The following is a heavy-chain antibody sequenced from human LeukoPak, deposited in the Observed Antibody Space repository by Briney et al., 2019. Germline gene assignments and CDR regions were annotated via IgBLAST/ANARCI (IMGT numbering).Heavy chain of an antibody. CDR2: IYYSGST. D-gene: IGHD1-26*01. J-gene: IGHJ4*02. CDR1: GGSISSHY. CDR3: ARARSYYYSYYFDY. Sequence: PSETLSLTCTVSGGSISSHYWSWIRQPPGKGLEWIGYIYYSGSTNYNPSLKSRVTISVDTSKNQFSLKLSSVTAADTAVYYCARARSYYYSYYFDYWGQGTLVTVSS. V-gene: IGHV4-59*11.